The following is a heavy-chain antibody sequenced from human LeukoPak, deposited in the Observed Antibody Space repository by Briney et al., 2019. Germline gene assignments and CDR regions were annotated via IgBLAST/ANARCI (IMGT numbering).Heavy chain of an antibody. CDR1: GFTFSSYG. J-gene: IGHJ4*02. CDR2: ISYDGSNK. D-gene: IGHD1-26*01. Sequence: GRSLRLYCEASGFTFSSYGMHWVRQAPGKGLESVAVISYDGSNKYYADSVKGRFTISRDNSKNTLYLQMNSLRAEDTAVYYCAKDGSVRGPRVGAYDYWGQGTLVTVSS. V-gene: IGHV3-30*18. CDR3: AKDGSVRGPRVGAYDY.